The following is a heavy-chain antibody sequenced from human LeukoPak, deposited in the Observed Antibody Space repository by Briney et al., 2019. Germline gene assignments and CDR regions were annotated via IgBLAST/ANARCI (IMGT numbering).Heavy chain of an antibody. J-gene: IGHJ4*02. CDR2: INPNSGGT. CDR1: GYTFTGYY. D-gene: IGHD6-13*01. Sequence: ASVKVSCKASGYTFTGYYMHWVRQAPGQGLEWMGRINPNSGGTNYAQKFQGRVTMTRDTSISTAYMELSRLRSDDTAVYYCARDLVGSSWAFDYWGQGTLVTVSS. V-gene: IGHV1-2*06. CDR3: ARDLVGSSWAFDY.